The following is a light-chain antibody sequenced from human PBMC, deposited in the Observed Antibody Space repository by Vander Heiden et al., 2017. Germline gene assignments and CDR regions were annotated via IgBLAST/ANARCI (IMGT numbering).Light chain of an antibody. J-gene: IGKJ1*01. CDR2: DAS. CDR1: QSISSW. Sequence: DIQMTQSPSTLSASVGDRVTITCRASQSISSWLAWYQQKPGKAPKLLIYDASSLESGVPSRFSGSGSGTEFTLTISILQPDDFATYYCQQYNSYPWTFGQGTKVGIK. CDR3: QQYNSYPWT. V-gene: IGKV1-5*01.